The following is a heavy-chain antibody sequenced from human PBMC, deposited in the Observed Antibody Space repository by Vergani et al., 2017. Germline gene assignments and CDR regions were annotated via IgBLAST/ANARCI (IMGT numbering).Heavy chain of an antibody. D-gene: IGHD6-6*01. J-gene: IGHJ6*03. CDR2: ISYDGSNK. CDR1: GFTFSSYA. CDR3: AGESSSSTYYYLDV. Sequence: QVQLVESGGGVVQPGRSLRLSCAASGFTFSSYAMHWVRQAPGKGLEWVAVISYDGSNKYYADSVKSRFTISRDNSNNTLYLQMNSLRAEDTAVYYCAGESSSSTYYYLDVWGTGTTVTVSS. V-gene: IGHV3-30-3*01.